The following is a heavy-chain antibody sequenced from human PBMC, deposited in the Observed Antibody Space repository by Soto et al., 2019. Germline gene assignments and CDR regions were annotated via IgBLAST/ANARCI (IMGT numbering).Heavy chain of an antibody. Sequence: QVQLVQSGAEVKKPGSSVKVSCKASGGTFSSYAISWVRQAPGQGLEWMGGIIPIFGTANYAQKFQGRVTITADESTSTAYMELSSLSSEDTAVYYCARAELELRYYYYYGMDVWGQGTTVTVSS. CDR2: IIPIFGTA. CDR1: GGTFSSYA. J-gene: IGHJ6*02. V-gene: IGHV1-69*01. D-gene: IGHD1-7*01. CDR3: ARAELELRYYYYYGMDV.